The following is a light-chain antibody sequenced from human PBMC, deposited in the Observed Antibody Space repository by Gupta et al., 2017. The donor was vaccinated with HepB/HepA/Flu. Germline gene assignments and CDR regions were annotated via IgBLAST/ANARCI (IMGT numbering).Light chain of an antibody. CDR3: QQYNSSPLT. CDR2: KAS. J-gene: IGKJ4*01. V-gene: IGKV1-5*03. CDR1: QSINGW. Sequence: DIQMTQSPSTLSASVGDRVTITCRASQSINGWLAWYQQKPGKAPKLLMYKASTLESGVTSRFSGSVSGTEFTLTISILHPDDFATYYCQQYNSSPLTFGGGTKLEIK.